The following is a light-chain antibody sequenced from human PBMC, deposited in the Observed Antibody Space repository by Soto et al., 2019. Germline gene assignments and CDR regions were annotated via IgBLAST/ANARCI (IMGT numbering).Light chain of an antibody. CDR1: SRDIGGYNL. CDR3: CSYAGFSSVV. CDR2: EGN. J-gene: IGLJ1*01. Sequence: QSVLAQPASVSGSPGQSITISCTGTSRDIGGYNLVSWYQQHPGRAPKLMIYEGNKRPSRVSNRFSASKSGNTAALTISGLHDEDEADYYCCSYAGFSSVVFGSGTKVTVL. V-gene: IGLV2-23*03.